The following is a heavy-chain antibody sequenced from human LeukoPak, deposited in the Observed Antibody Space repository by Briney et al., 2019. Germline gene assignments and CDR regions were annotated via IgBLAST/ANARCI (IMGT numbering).Heavy chain of an antibody. CDR2: ISTNSCSSYI. V-gene: IGHV3-21*01. J-gene: IGHJ6*03. CDR1: GFTFSRYA. D-gene: IGHD3-10*01. CDR3: ARVMAGYSYMDV. Sequence: GGSLRLSCAASGFTFSRYAMNWVRQAPGKGLEWVSSISTNSCSSYIHYADSMKGRFTISRDNAKSSLYLQMNSLRAEDTAVYYCARVMAGYSYMDVWGKGTTVTVSS.